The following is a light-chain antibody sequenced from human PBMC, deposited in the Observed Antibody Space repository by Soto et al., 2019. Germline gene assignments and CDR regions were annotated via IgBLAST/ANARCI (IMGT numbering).Light chain of an antibody. V-gene: IGLV2-11*01. CDR2: DVG. CDR1: RSHVGVYNF. J-gene: IGLJ1*01. CDR3: GSYEARYAGV. Sequence: QSALTQPRSVSWCRGQSVTISCTGSRSHVGVYNFVSWYQHNPGQAPKLMIYDVGKRPSGVPDRFSGSKSDNTASLTISGLQGEHEADYSCGSYEARYAGVFGTATKVTVL.